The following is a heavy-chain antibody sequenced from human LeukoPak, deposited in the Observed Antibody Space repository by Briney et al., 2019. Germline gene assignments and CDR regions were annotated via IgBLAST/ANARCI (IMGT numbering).Heavy chain of an antibody. CDR3: ARGSCSGGSCYFDAFDI. V-gene: IGHV3-33*01. D-gene: IGHD2-15*01. J-gene: IGHJ3*02. Sequence: GGSLRLSCAASGFTFSSYGLHWVRQAPGKGLEWVAVIWYDGSNKYYADSVKGRFTISRDNSKNTLYLQMNSLRAEDTAVYYCARGSCSGGSCYFDAFDIWGQGTMVTVSS. CDR1: GFTFSSYG. CDR2: IWYDGSNK.